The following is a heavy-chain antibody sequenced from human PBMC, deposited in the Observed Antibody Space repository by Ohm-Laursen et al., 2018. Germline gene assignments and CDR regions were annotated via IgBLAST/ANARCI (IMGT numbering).Heavy chain of an antibody. J-gene: IGHJ4*02. V-gene: IGHV3-30*03. CDR3: ARDLGHSYGYGY. CDR2: VSYDGSNK. CDR1: GFTFSSYG. Sequence: SLRLSCAASGFTFSSYGMHWVRQAPGKGLEWVAVVSYDGSNKYYADSVKGRFTISRDNAKNALYLQMNSLRAEDMAVYYCARDLGHSYGYGYWGQGTLVTVSS. D-gene: IGHD5-18*01.